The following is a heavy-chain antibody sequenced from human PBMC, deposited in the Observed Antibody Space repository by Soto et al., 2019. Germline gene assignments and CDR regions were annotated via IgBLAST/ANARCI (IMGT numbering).Heavy chain of an antibody. D-gene: IGHD2-15*01. CDR3: GRAGYCSGGTCFHGNCDY. CDR1: GYTFTTYY. J-gene: IGHJ4*02. Sequence: QVQLVQSGAEVKRPGASVKVSCKASGYTFTTYYMHWVRQAPGQGLEWLGIINPNGGSTTYAQKFKGRDTMTRDTSTSTVYLELSSVRSEDTAVYYCGRAGYCSGGTCFHGNCDYWGQGTLVTVSA. CDR2: INPNGGST. V-gene: IGHV1-46*01.